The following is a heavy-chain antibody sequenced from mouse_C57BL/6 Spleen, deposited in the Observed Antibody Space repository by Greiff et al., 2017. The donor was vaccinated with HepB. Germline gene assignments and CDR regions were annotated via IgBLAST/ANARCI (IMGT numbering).Heavy chain of an antibody. D-gene: IGHD3-2*02. Sequence: EVQLQQSGPELVKPGASVKISCKASGYTFTDYYMNWVKQSHGKSLEWIGDINPNNGGTSYNQKFKGKATLTVDKSSSTAYMELRSLTSEDSAVYYCASPTAQAWFAYWGQGTLVTVSA. V-gene: IGHV1-26*01. J-gene: IGHJ3*01. CDR3: ASPTAQAWFAY. CDR2: INPNNGGT. CDR1: GYTFTDYY.